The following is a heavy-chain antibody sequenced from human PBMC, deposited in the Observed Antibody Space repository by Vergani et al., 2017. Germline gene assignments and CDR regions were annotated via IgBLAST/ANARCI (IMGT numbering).Heavy chain of an antibody. CDR1: GFTFDTYT. CDR2: ISSGGGDI. J-gene: IGHJ1*01. D-gene: IGHD3-10*01. V-gene: IGHV3-23*01. CDR3: TTAWGLYYLHGEYFQY. Sequence: VQLLASGGGLVQPGGSRRLSCAGAGFTFDTYTMAYVRQAPGKGLEWVATISSGGGDIVYADSVNCRFTISRDNSKDTLFLQMNSLKDEDTAVYYCTTAWGLYYLHGEYFQYWGRGTLVSVSS.